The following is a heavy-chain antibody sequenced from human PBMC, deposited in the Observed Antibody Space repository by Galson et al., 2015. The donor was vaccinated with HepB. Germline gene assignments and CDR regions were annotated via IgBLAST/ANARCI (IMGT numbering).Heavy chain of an antibody. V-gene: IGHV3-33*08. CDR2: IWYDGSNK. J-gene: IGHJ4*02. D-gene: IGHD2/OR15-2a*01. Sequence: SLRLSCAASGFTFSSYGMHWVRQAPGKGLEWVAVIWYDGSNKYYADSVKGRFTISRDNSKNTLYLQMNSLRAEDTAVYYCARDPREYPVEYYFDYWGQGTLVTVSS. CDR3: ARDPREYPVEYYFDY. CDR1: GFTFSSYG.